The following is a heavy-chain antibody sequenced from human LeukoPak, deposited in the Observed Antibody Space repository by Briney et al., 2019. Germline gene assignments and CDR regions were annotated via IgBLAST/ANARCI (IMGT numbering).Heavy chain of an antibody. V-gene: IGHV3-15*01. D-gene: IGHD1-1*01. CDR1: GFTFSNVW. CDR3: VTRVKPTGDY. J-gene: IGHJ4*02. CDR2: IKTKTDGGTT. Sequence: PGGSLRLSCEASGFTFSNVWMNWVRQAPGKGLEWIGRIKTKTDGGTTEYAAAVKGRFTISRDDSKNTVYLQMNSLKTEDTALYYCVTRVKPTGDYWGQGTLVTVSS.